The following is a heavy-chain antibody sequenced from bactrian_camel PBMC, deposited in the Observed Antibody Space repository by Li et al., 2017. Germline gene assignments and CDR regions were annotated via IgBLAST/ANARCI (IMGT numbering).Heavy chain of an antibody. V-gene: IGHV3S53*01. CDR1: GDIDSANC. CDR3: KKDPRNPTECTTY. J-gene: IGHJ4*01. Sequence: HVQLVESGGGSVRPGETLRLSCTASGDIDSANCMGWFRQAPGKEREFVSSIDGDDDTTYADSVKGRFTISQDSAKTVVYLQMNSLKSEDTAMYYCKKDPRNPTECTTYWGQGTQVTVS. CDR2: IDGDDDT.